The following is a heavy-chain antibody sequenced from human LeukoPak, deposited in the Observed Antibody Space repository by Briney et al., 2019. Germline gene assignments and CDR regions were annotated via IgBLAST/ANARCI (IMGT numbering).Heavy chain of an antibody. J-gene: IGHJ6*02. V-gene: IGHV3-30*04. CDR3: ARTLQYYDFWSGFRGTYYYYGMDV. D-gene: IGHD3-3*01. CDR1: GFTFSSYA. CDR2: ISYDGGNK. Sequence: GGSLRLSCAASGFTFSSYAMHWVRQAPGKGLEWVAVISYDGGNKYYADSVKGRFTISRDNSKNTLYLQMNSLRAEDTAVYYCARTLQYYDFWSGFRGTYYYYGMDVWGQGTTVTVSS.